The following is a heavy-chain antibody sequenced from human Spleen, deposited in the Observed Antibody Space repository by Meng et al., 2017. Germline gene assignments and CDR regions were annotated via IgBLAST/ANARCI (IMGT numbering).Heavy chain of an antibody. CDR1: GYTFSNYA. CDR2: INTNTGNP. V-gene: IGHV7-4-1*02. CDR3: AKEERQVGFANPPHFDY. D-gene: IGHD2-15*01. J-gene: IGHJ4*02. Sequence: ASVKVSCKTSGYTFSNYAMNWVRQAPGQGLEWIGIINTNTGNPTFAQGFTGRFVVSLDTSVSTASLQINSLKTEDTAVYFCAKEERQVGFANPPHFDYWGQGTRVTVSS.